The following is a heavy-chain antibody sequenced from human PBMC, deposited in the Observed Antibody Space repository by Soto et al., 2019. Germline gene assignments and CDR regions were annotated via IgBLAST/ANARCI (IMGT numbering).Heavy chain of an antibody. V-gene: IGHV4-34*01. CDR1: GGSFSGYY. D-gene: IGHD6-6*01. Sequence: PSETLSLTCAVYGGSFSGYYWSWIRQPPGKGLEWIGEINHSGSTNYNPSLKSRVTISVDTSKNQFSLKLSSVTAADTAVYYCARAQLIQVLHSSENGFDPWGQGTLGTGSS. CDR3: ARAQLIQVLHSSENGFDP. J-gene: IGHJ5*02. CDR2: INHSGST.